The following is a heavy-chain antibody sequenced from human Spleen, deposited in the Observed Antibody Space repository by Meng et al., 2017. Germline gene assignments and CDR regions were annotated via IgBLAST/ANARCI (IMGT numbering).Heavy chain of an antibody. V-gene: IGHV3-38-3*01. CDR1: GFTVSSNE. CDR3: ARVSKITMLSYFDD. Sequence: GESLKISCAASGFTVSSNEMSWVRQAPGKGLEWVSFISGDSTYYADSGKGRFTISRDNSRNTLYLQMNSLRVEDTAVYFCARVSKITMLSYFDDWGQGTLVTVSS. J-gene: IGHJ4*02. CDR2: ISGDST. D-gene: IGHD5/OR15-5a*01.